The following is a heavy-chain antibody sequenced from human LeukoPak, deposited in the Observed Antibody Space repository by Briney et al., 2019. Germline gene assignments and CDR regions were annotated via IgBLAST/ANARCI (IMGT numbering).Heavy chain of an antibody. CDR2: FDPEDGET. CDR3: ATEWFGESHYYYGMDV. J-gene: IGHJ6*02. CDR1: GYTLTELS. D-gene: IGHD3-10*01. Sequence: ASVKVSCKVSGYTLTELSMHWVRQAPGKGLEWMGGFDPEDGETIYAQKFQGRVTMTEDTSTDTAYMELSSLRSEDTAVYYCATEWFGESHYYYGMDVWGQRTTVTVSS. V-gene: IGHV1-24*01.